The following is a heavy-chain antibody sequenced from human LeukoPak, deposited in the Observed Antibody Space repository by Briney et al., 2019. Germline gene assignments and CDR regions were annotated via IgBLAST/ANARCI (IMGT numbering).Heavy chain of an antibody. CDR2: ISAYNGNT. CDR3: ASRTTSDY. Sequence: ASVKVSCKASGYTFTSYGISWVRQAPGQGLEWMGWISAYNGNTNYAQKFQGRVTITADKSTSTAYMELSSLRSEDTAVYYCASRTTSDYWGQGTLVTVSS. J-gene: IGHJ4*02. CDR1: GYTFTSYG. D-gene: IGHD4-17*01. V-gene: IGHV1-18*01.